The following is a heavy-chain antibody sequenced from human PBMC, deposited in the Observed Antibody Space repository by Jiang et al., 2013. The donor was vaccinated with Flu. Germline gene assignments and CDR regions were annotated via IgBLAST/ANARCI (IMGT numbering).Heavy chain of an antibody. J-gene: IGHJ6*02. Sequence: GPGLVKPSETLSLTCTVSGGSIRSYYWSWNRQPPGRGLEWIGYIYYSGTTNYNPSLKSRVTISVDTSKNQFSLKLSSVTAADTAVYYCARGRYQRGNGMDVWGQGTTVTVSS. CDR1: GGSIRSYY. V-gene: IGHV4-59*01. CDR3: ARGRYQRGNGMDV. D-gene: IGHD3-9*01. CDR2: IYYSGTT.